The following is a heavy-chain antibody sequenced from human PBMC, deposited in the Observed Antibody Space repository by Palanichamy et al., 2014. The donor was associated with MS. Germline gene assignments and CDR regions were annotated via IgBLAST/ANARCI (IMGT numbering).Heavy chain of an antibody. Sequence: QVQLVQSGAEVKKPGASVKVSCKASGYTFTSYAVHWVRQATGQRLEWMGWINTANGNTKYSQKFQDRVTITRDTSASTAYMELSSLRSEDTAVYYCAKYSSSRYFDYWGQGTLVTVSS. CDR3: AKYSSSRYFDY. CDR1: GYTFTSYA. CDR2: INTANGNT. J-gene: IGHJ4*02. V-gene: IGHV1-3*04. D-gene: IGHD6-13*01.